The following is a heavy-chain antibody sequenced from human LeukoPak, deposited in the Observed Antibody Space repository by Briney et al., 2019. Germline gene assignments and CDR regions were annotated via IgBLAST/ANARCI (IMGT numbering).Heavy chain of an antibody. CDR1: GFTFSSYG. J-gene: IGHJ4*02. CDR2: LSGSGSNT. Sequence: GGFLRLSCAASGFTFSSYGMSWVRQAPGKGLEWASGLSGSGSNTYYADSVKGRFTISRDNSKNTLYLQMNGLRAEDTAIYYCARAVYTGGYGGFYFDYWGQGTLVTVSS. D-gene: IGHD1-26*01. V-gene: IGHV3-23*01. CDR3: ARAVYTGGYGGFYFDY.